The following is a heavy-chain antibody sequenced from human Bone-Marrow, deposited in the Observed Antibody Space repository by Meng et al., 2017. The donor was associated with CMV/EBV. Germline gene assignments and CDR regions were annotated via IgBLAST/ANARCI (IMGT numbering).Heavy chain of an antibody. J-gene: IGHJ4*02. CDR3: ATLRVVPAAKTTG. CDR2: INWNGGST. CDR1: GFTFSSYA. D-gene: IGHD2-2*01. V-gene: IGHV3-23*01. Sequence: GESLKISCAASGFTFSSYAMSWVRQAPGKGLEWVSGINWNGGSTGYADSVKGRFTISRDNSKNTLYLQMNSLRAEDTAVYYCATLRVVPAAKTTGWGQGTLVTVSS.